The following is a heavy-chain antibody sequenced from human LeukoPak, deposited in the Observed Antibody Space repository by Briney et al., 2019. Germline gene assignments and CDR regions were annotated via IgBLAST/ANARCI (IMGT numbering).Heavy chain of an antibody. CDR1: GFIFSNYA. CDR2: IYSGGNT. V-gene: IGHV3-66*01. D-gene: IGHD1-26*01. J-gene: IGHJ2*01. Sequence: GGSLRLSCAASGFIFSNYAMIWVRQVPGKGLEWVSVIYSGGNTYYADSVKGRFTISRDNSKNTLYFQMNSLRAEDTAVYYCARDRVGWYFDLWGRGTLVTVSS. CDR3: ARDRVGWYFDL.